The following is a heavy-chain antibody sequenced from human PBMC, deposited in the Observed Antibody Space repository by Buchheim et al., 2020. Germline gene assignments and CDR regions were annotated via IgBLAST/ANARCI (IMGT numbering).Heavy chain of an antibody. CDR1: GFTFSDYY. CDR3: ARDRKLWFGELFSDYYYGMDV. D-gene: IGHD3-10*01. J-gene: IGHJ6*02. CDR2: ISSSCSTI. Sequence: QVQLVESGGGLVKPGGSLRLPCAASGFTFSDYYMSWIRQAPGKGLEWVSYISSSCSTIYYADSVKGRFTISRDHAKHSLYLQMNSLRAEDTTVYYCARDRKLWFGELFSDYYYGMDVWGQGTT. V-gene: IGHV3-11*01.